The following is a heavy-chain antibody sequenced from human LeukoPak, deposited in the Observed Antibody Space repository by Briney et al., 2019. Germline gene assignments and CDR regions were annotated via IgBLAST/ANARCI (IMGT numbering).Heavy chain of an antibody. J-gene: IGHJ4*02. CDR3: ARDPDDIEAKDY. CDR1: GFTFSRHW. Sequence: GGSLSLSCAASGFTFSRHWMSWVRQAPGKGLEWVSSISSSSSYIYSADSVKGRFTIPRDNAKNSLYLQMNSLRAEDTAVYYCARDPDDIEAKDYWGQGTLVTVSS. V-gene: IGHV3-21*01. D-gene: IGHD3-9*01. CDR2: ISSSSSYI.